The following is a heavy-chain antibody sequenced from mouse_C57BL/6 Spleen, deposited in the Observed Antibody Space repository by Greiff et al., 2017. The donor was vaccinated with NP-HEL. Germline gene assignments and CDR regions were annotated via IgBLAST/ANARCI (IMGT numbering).Heavy chain of an antibody. Sequence: QVQLQQPGAELVKPGASVKLSCKASGYTFTSYWMHWVKQRPGQGLEWIGMIHPNSGSTNYNEKFKSKATLTVDKSSSTAYMQLSSLTSEDSAVYYCAREGTYYYGSSYGGFDYWGQGTTLTVSS. J-gene: IGHJ2*01. CDR3: AREGTYYYGSSYGGFDY. D-gene: IGHD1-1*01. CDR2: IHPNSGST. V-gene: IGHV1-64*01. CDR1: GYTFTSYW.